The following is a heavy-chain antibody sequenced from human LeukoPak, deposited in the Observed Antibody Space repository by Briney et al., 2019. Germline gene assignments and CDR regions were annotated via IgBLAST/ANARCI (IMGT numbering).Heavy chain of an antibody. CDR1: GFTFSSYA. V-gene: IGHV3-30*04. CDR2: ISYDGSNK. J-gene: IGHJ4*02. Sequence: GGSLRLSCAASGFTFSSYAMHWVRQAPGKGLEGVAVISYDGSNKYYADSVKGRFTISRDNSKNTLYLQMNSLRAEDTAVYYCARGYSGSYAPGGYWGQGTLVTVSS. CDR3: ARGYSGSYAPGGY. D-gene: IGHD1-26*01.